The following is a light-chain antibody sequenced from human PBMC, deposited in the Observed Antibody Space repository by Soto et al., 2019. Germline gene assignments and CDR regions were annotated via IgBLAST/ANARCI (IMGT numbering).Light chain of an antibody. V-gene: IGLV1-44*01. Sequence: QSALTQPPSASGTPGQRVTISCSGSSSNIETNTVDWYQHLPGTAPKVLIFNNNQRPSGVPDRFSGSKSGTSASLAISGLQSEDEADYYCAAWDDSLNGYVFGTGTKLTVL. J-gene: IGLJ1*01. CDR2: NNN. CDR3: AAWDDSLNGYV. CDR1: SSNIETNT.